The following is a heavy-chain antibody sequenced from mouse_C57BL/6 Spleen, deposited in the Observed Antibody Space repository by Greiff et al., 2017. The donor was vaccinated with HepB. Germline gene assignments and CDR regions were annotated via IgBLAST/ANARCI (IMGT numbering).Heavy chain of an antibody. CDR2: INPNNGGT. D-gene: IGHD2-10*02. CDR1: GYTFTDYN. V-gene: IGHV1-22*01. J-gene: IGHJ3*01. Sequence: EVQLQQSGPELVKPGASVKMSCKASGYTFTDYNMHWVKQSHGKSLEWIGYINPNNGGTSYKQKFKGKATLTVNKSSSTAYMELRSLTSEDSAVYYCARERGGYAPLAYWGQGALVSVAA. CDR3: ARERGGYAPLAY.